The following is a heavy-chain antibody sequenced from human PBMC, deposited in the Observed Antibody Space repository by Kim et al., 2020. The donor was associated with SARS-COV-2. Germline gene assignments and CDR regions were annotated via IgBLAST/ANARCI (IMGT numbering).Heavy chain of an antibody. CDR3: ARDLRIQLWDYYYGMDV. CDR1: GFTFSSYA. CDR2: ISYDGSNK. D-gene: IGHD5-18*01. V-gene: IGHV3-30-3*01. J-gene: IGHJ6*02. Sequence: GGSLRLSCAASGFTFSSYAMHWVRQAPGKGLEWVAVISYDGSNKYYADSMKGRFTISRDNSKNTLYLQMNSLRAEDTAVYYCARDLRIQLWDYYYGMDVWGQGTTVTVSS.